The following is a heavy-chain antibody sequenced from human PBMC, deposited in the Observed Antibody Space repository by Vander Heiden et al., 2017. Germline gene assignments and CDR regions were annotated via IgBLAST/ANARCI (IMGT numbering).Heavy chain of an antibody. V-gene: IGHV2-70*01. CDR3: ARIRDSSGWIYYFDY. CDR2: IDWDDDK. Sequence: QVTLRESGPALVKPTPTLKLPCTFSGLSPSTSGMCVSWIRQPPGKALEWLALIDWDDDKYYSTSLKTRLTISKDTSKNQVVLTMTNMDPVDTATYYCARIRDSSGWIYYFDYWGQGTLVTVSS. D-gene: IGHD6-19*01. CDR1: GLSPSTSGMC. J-gene: IGHJ4*02.